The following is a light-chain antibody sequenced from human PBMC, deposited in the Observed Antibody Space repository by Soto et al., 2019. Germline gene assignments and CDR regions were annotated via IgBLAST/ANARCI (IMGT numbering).Light chain of an antibody. V-gene: IGKV3D-20*02. CDR1: QSVSSSY. Sequence: EIVLTQSPGTLSLSPGERATLSCRASQSVSSSYLAWSQQRTGQAPRLLIFDASNRAAGIPARFSGSGSGTDFTLTISSLEPEDFAVYYCQQRSNWPPMYTFGQGTKLEIK. J-gene: IGKJ2*01. CDR2: DAS. CDR3: QQRSNWPPMYT.